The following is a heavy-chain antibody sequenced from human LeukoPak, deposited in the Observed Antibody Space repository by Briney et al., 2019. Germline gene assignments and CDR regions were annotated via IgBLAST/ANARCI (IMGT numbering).Heavy chain of an antibody. D-gene: IGHD5-12*01. J-gene: IGHJ5*02. CDR3: SRDRLGGLDL. Sequence: PGGSLRLSCAASGFTVSSNYMSWVRQAPGKGLEWVSAISGSGGSTYYADSVKGRFTISRDNAKNSVYLQMNSLRPEDTAVYYCSRDRLGGLDLWGQGTLVTVSS. CDR2: ISGSGGST. CDR1: GFTVSSNY. V-gene: IGHV3-23*01.